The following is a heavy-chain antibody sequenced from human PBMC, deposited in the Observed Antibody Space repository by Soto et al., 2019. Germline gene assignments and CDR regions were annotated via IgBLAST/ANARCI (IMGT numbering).Heavy chain of an antibody. CDR1: GRSMSGYN. CDR3: ARNGVGFGFDI. D-gene: IGHD3-10*01. CDR2: IGPTGDT. Sequence: QVQQQQWGARLLKPSETLSLTCAEYGRSMSGYNWSWLRRSPVRGLEWIGDIGPTGDTNYGPSFMSRVTVSVDTSKYELSLRLTQVTAADTATYLCARNGVGFGFDIWGLGTMVSVSS. V-gene: IGHV4-34*02. J-gene: IGHJ3*02.